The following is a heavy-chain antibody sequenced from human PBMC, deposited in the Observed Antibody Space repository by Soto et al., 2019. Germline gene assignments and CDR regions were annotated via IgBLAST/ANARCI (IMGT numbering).Heavy chain of an antibody. CDR2: LNQHGNLI. V-gene: IGHV3-7*01. J-gene: IGHJ4*02. CDR3: VTWDDIVESND. Sequence: EIQLLESGGGLVQPGGSLRLSCAASGFIFSDHWMSWLRQPPGKGLEWVAHLNQHGNLIYYVYSVKGRFTISRDNAKSSLYLQMNSLRVDDTAVYYCVTWDDIVESNDWGQGILVTVSS. D-gene: IGHD5-12*01. CDR1: GFIFSDHW.